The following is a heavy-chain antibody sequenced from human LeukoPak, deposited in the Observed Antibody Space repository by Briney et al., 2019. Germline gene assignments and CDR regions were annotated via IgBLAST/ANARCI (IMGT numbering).Heavy chain of an antibody. J-gene: IGHJ4*02. Sequence: GGSLRLSCAASGFTFSSYAMHWVRQAPGKGLEYVSAISSNGGSTYYANSVKGRFTISRDTSTNTLYLQMNSLRPEDTALYYCAAEYCSGGSCYTGHSGHDYWGQGTLVTVSS. CDR2: ISSNGGST. CDR1: GFTFSSYA. D-gene: IGHD2-15*01. V-gene: IGHV3-64*01. CDR3: AAEYCSGGSCYTGHSGHDY.